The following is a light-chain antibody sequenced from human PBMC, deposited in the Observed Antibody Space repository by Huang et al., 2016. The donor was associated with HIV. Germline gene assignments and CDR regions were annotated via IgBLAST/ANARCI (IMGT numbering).Light chain of an antibody. CDR1: QSVSSN. CDR2: GAA. V-gene: IGKV3-15*01. Sequence: EIVMTQSPATLSVSPGERATLSCRASQSVSSNLAWYQQKPCQAPRLLIYGAATRATGIPATFSGSGSGTEFTLTISSLQSEDFAVYDCQQYNNWPPWTFGQGTKVEIK. CDR3: QQYNNWPPWT. J-gene: IGKJ1*01.